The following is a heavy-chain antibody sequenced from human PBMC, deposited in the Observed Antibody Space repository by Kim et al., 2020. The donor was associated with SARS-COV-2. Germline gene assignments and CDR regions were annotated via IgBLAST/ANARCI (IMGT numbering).Heavy chain of an antibody. D-gene: IGHD3-10*01. J-gene: IGHJ4*02. CDR3: ARALSDY. CDR2: YHGSNK. V-gene: IGHV3-30-3*01. Sequence: YHGSNKYHADSETGRFTISRDNSKNTLYLKMNSLRAEDTAVYYCARALSDYWGQGTLVTVSS.